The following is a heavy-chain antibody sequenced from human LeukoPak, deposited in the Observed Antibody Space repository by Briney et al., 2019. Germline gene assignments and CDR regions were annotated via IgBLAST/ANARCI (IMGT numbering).Heavy chain of an antibody. J-gene: IGHJ5*02. CDR3: ARDSRSAYNWFDP. CDR2: IYYSGST. Sequence: SQTLSLTCTVSGGSISSGDYYWSWIRQPPGKGREWIGYIYYSGSTYYNPSLKSRVTISVDTSKNQFSLKLSSVTAADTAVYYCARDSRSAYNWFDPWGQGTLVTVSS. CDR1: GGSISSGDYY. V-gene: IGHV4-30-4*01.